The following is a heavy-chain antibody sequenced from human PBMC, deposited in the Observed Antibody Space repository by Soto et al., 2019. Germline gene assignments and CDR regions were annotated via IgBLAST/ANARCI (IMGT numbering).Heavy chain of an antibody. CDR1: GFTFSSYA. CDR3: ARDDCSSTSCYADYYYGMDV. CDR2: ISYDGSNK. D-gene: IGHD2-2*01. V-gene: IGHV3-30-3*01. Sequence: PGGSLRLSCAASGFTFSSYAMHWVRQAPGKGLEWVAVISYDGSNKYYADSVKGRFTISRDNSKNTLYLQMNSLRAEDTAVYYCARDDCSSTSCYADYYYGMDVWGQGTTVTAP. J-gene: IGHJ6*02.